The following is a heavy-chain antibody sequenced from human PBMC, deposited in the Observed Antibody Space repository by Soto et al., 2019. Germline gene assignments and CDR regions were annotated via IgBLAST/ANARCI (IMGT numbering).Heavy chain of an antibody. CDR3: ARAGISQAAACSLDCCPIDS. J-gene: IGHJ4*02. V-gene: IGHV3-74*01. CDR2: INNDGSST. D-gene: IGHD6-13*01. Sequence: GGSLRLSCAASGFTFSSYWMHWVRQAPGKGLVWVSHINNDGSSTTYADSVKGRLTISGDNAKNTLYLQMNSLRAEDTAVYYCARAGISQAAACSLDCCPIDSWGQGTLVTVSS. CDR1: GFTFSSYW.